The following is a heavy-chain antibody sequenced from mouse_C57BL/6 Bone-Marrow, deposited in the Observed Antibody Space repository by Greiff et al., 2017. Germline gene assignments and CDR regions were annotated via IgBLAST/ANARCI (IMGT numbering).Heavy chain of an antibody. J-gene: IGHJ4*01. CDR3: ARHTVGAMDY. CDR1: GFTFSDYY. D-gene: IGHD3-3*01. V-gene: IGHV5-12*01. Sequence: EVQLVESGGGLVQPGGSLKLSCAASGFTFSDYYMYWVRQTPEKRLEWVAYISNGGGSTYYPDTVKGRFTISRDNAKNTLYLQMSRLKSEDTAMYYCARHTVGAMDYWGQGTSVTVSS. CDR2: ISNGGGST.